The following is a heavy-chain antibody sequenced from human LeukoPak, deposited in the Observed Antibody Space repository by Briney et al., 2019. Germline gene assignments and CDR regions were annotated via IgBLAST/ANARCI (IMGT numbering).Heavy chain of an antibody. J-gene: IGHJ4*02. CDR2: IKQDGSEK. CDR1: GFTFSSHW. V-gene: IGHV3-7*01. D-gene: IGHD6-13*01. Sequence: GGSLRLSCAASGFTFSSHWMSWVREAPGKGLEWVANIKQDGSEKYYVDSVKGQFTISRANAKNSLYLQMNSLRAEDTAMYYCARDYVAAGISWDYWGQGTLVTVSS. CDR3: ARDYVAAGISWDY.